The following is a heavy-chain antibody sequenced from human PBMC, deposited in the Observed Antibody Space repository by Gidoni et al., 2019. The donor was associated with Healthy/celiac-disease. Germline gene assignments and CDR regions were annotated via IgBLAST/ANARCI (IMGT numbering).Heavy chain of an antibody. Sequence: EVQLVESGGGWVQPGRSLRLSCAASGFTFDDYAMHWVRQAPGKGLECVSGISWNSGSIGYAASVKGRFTISRDNAKNSLYLQMNSLRAEATALYYCANDICSGWSEIDYFDYWGQGTLVTVSS. V-gene: IGHV3-9*01. CDR1: GFTFDDYA. J-gene: IGHJ4*02. D-gene: IGHD6-19*01. CDR2: ISWNSGSI. CDR3: ANDICSGWSEIDYFDY.